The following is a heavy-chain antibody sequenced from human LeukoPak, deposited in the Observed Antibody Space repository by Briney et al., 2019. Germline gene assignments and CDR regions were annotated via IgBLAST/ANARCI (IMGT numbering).Heavy chain of an antibody. J-gene: IGHJ4*02. V-gene: IGHV3-7*01. CDR2: IKQDGSEK. CDR3: TSGRQLGY. Sequence: GGSLRLSCAASGFTFSNYWMSWVRQAPGKGLEWVANIKQDGSEKYYVDSVKGRFTISRDNDKNSLYLQMNSLRAEDAAVYYCTSGRQLGYWGQGTLVTVSS. CDR1: GFTFSNYW. D-gene: IGHD6-13*01.